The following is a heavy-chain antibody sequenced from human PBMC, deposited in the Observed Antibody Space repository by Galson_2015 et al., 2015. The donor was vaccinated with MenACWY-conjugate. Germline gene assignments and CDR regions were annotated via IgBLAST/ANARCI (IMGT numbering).Heavy chain of an antibody. Sequence: SLRLSCAASGFTFSSYSMNWVRQAPGKGLEWVSYISSSSSTIYYADSVKGRFTISRDNAKNSLYLQMNSLRAEDTAVYYCARASYDSSGYYDYWGQGTLVTVSS. CDR1: GFTFSSYS. J-gene: IGHJ4*02. D-gene: IGHD3-22*01. V-gene: IGHV3-48*04. CDR3: ARASYDSSGYYDY. CDR2: ISSSSSTI.